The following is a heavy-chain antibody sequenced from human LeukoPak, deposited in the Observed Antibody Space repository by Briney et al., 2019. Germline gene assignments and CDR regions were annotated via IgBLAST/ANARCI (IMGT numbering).Heavy chain of an antibody. CDR3: ARGRLQLRGYYYYYMDV. Sequence: SETLSLTCTVSGGSISSYYWSWIRQPAGKGLEWIGRIYTSGSTNYNPSLKSRVTMSVDTSKNQFSLKLSSVTAADTAVYYCARGRLQLRGYYYYYMDVWGKGTTVTISS. CDR1: GGSISSYY. CDR2: IYTSGST. V-gene: IGHV4-4*07. J-gene: IGHJ6*03. D-gene: IGHD5-24*01.